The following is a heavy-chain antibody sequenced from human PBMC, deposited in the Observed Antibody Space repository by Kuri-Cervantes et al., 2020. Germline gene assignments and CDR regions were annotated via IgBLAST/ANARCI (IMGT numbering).Heavy chain of an antibody. CDR1: GFTFSSYS. D-gene: IGHD3-22*01. CDR2: ISSSSSYI. J-gene: IGHJ4*02. V-gene: IGHV3-21*04. Sequence: GGSLRLSCAASGFTFSSYSMNWVRQAPGKGLEWVSSISSSSSYIYYADSVKGRFTISRDNSKNTLYLQMNSLRAEDTAVYYCAKNQRITMIVVVTYDFDYWGQGTLVTVSS. CDR3: AKNQRITMIVVVTYDFDY.